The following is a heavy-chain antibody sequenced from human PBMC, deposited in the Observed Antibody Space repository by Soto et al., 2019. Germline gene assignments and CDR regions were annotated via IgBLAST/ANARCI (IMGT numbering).Heavy chain of an antibody. CDR3: ASGGSSLNFDS. D-gene: IGHD6-6*01. CDR2: TTSDGSST. CDR1: GFTFRSYW. V-gene: IGHV3-74*01. Sequence: GGSLRLSCAASGFTFRSYWMQWVRQAPGKGLVWVSWTTSDGSSTSYADSVKGRFTISRDNAKNTLYLQMNSLRAEDTAVYYCASGGSSLNFDSWGQGTLVTVSS. J-gene: IGHJ4*02.